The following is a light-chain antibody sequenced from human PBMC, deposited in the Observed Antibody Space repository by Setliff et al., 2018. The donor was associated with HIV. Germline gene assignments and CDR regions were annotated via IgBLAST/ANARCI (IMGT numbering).Light chain of an antibody. CDR3: SSYTNITTRV. J-gene: IGLJ1*01. CDR2: DVS. V-gene: IGLV2-14*03. CDR1: SSDVGGYNY. Sequence: QSALTQPASVSGSPGQSITISCTGTSSDVGGYNYVSWYQQHPGKAPKLVIYDVSNRPSGVSNRFSGSKSGNTASLTISGLQAEDEADYYCSSYTNITTRVFGTGTKVTVL.